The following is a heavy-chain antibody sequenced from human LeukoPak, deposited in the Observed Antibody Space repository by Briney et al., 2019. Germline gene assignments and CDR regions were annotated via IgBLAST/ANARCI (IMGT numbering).Heavy chain of an antibody. J-gene: IGHJ3*02. CDR1: GFTFSSYA. CDR3: ARDRVSFRAFDI. Sequence: PGGSLRLSCAASGFTFSSYAMHWVRQAPGKGLEYVSAISSNGGSTYYANSVKGRFTISRDNSKNTLYLQMGSLRAEDMAVYYCARDRVSFRAFDIWGQGTMVTVSS. V-gene: IGHV3-64*01. CDR2: ISSNGGST. D-gene: IGHD5/OR15-5a*01.